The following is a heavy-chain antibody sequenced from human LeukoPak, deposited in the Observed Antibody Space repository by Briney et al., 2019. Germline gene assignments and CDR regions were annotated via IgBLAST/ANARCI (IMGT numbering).Heavy chain of an antibody. CDR1: GYTFTSYY. CDR3: ARDLGLMITFVGVIVTSPV. J-gene: IGHJ4*02. V-gene: IGHV1-46*01. D-gene: IGHD3-16*02. CDR2: INPSGGST. Sequence: ASVKVSCKASGYTFTSYYMHWVRQAPGQGLEWMGIINPSGGSTSYAQKFQGRVTTTRDTSTSTVYMELSSLRSEDTAVYYCARDLGLMITFVGVIVTSPVWGQGTLVTVSS.